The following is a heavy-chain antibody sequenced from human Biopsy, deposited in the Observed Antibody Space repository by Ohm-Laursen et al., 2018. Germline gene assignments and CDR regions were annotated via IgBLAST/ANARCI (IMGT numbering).Heavy chain of an antibody. D-gene: IGHD3-22*01. J-gene: IGHJ5*02. V-gene: IGHV1-46*01. CDR2: INPSGGST. CDR3: TRGGYYYDSLAYYYWFDP. CDR1: GYTFTNYN. Sequence: ASVKVSCKASGYTFTNYNVNWVRQATGQGLEWMASINPSGGSTTYAQRFQGRLIMTRDTSTSSIYMELSSLRSDDTAVYYCTRGGYYYDSLAYYYWFDPWGQGTLVTVSS.